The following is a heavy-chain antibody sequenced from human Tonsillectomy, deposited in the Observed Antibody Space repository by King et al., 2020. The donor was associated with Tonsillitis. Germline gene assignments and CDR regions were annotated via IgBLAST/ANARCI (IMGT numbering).Heavy chain of an antibody. CDR2: MSGSSNTI. Sequence: DEQLVQSGGGLVQPGGSLRLSCAASGFTFRSYSMDWVRKAPGRGLGGVSYMSGSSNTIYYADSVKGRFTISRDNEKNSLYVQTNSLRAEDTAVYYCSRDQYCSSTSCYRAFDCWGQGTLVTVSS. J-gene: IGHJ4*02. V-gene: IGHV3-48*01. D-gene: IGHD2-2*02. CDR3: SRDQYCSSTSCYRAFDC. CDR1: GFTFRSYS.